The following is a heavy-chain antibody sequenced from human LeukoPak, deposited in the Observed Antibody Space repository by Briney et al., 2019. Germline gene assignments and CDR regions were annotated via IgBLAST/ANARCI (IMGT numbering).Heavy chain of an antibody. Sequence: SETLSLTCTVSGGSISSYYWSWIRQPAGKGLEWIGRIYTSGSTNYNPSLKSRVTMSVDTSKNQFSLKLSSVTAADTAVYYCAREIPASGGSGSHIDYWGQGTLVTVSS. CDR2: IYTSGST. J-gene: IGHJ4*02. CDR3: AREIPASGGSGSHIDY. D-gene: IGHD3-10*01. V-gene: IGHV4-4*07. CDR1: GGSISSYY.